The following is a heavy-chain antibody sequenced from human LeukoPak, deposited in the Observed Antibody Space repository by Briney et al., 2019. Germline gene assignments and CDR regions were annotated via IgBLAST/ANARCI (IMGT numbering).Heavy chain of an antibody. V-gene: IGHV4-39*01. Sequence: PSETLSLTCTVSGGSISSSSYYWGWIRQPPGKGLEWIGSIYYSGSTYYNSSLKSRVTISVDTSKNQFSLKLSSVTAADTAVYYCASPRRYSYGYSDYWGQGTLVTVSS. CDR1: GGSISSSSYY. CDR3: ASPRRYSYGYSDY. D-gene: IGHD5-18*01. CDR2: IYYSGST. J-gene: IGHJ4*02.